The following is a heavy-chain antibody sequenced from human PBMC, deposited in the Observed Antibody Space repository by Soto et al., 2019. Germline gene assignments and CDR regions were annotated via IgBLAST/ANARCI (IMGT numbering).Heavy chain of an antibody. D-gene: IGHD4-17*01. V-gene: IGHV4-39*01. CDR3: VSQRTTXXXQAYFDY. J-gene: IGHJ4*02. CDR2: VYYRGRS. CDR1: GGSVTNSSYY. Sequence: PSETLSLTCTVSGGSVTNSSYYWGWIRQSPGKGLEWIGSVYYRGRSYSKSSVKSRVTISVDTSKNQFSLNLNSVTASDTAVYFCVSQRTTXXXQAYFDYXXXXAXVTVSS.